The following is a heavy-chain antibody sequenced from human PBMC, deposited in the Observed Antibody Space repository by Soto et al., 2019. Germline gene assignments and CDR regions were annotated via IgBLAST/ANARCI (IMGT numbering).Heavy chain of an antibody. CDR3: ATVRCSGGSCYSFWFDP. V-gene: IGHV1-24*01. CDR2: FDPEDGET. D-gene: IGHD2-15*01. CDR1: GYTFTSYY. J-gene: IGHJ5*02. Sequence: ASVKVSCKASGYTFTSYYMHWVRQAPGKGLEWMGGFDPEDGETIYAQKFQGRVTMTEDTSTDTAYMELSSLRSEDTAVYYCATVRCSGGSCYSFWFDPWGQGTLVTVSS.